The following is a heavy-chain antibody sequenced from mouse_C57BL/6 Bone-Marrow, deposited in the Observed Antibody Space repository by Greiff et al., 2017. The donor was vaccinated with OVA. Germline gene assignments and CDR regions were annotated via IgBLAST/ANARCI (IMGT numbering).Heavy chain of an antibody. CDR1: GYTFTSYW. CDR3: AIKRGSSFAY. Sequence: VQLQQPGAELVKPGASVKMSCKASGYTFTSYWITWVKQRPGQGLEWIGRIHPSDSDTNYNQKFKGKATLTVDKSSRTAYMQLSSLTSEDSAVYYCAIKRGSSFAYWGQGTLVTVSA. V-gene: IGHV1-74*01. CDR2: IHPSDSDT. D-gene: IGHD1-3*01. J-gene: IGHJ3*01.